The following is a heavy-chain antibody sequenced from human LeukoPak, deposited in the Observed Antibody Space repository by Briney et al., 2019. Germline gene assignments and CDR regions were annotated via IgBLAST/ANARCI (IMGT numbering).Heavy chain of an antibody. D-gene: IGHD5-24*01. CDR3: AGGDGHNYSLY. CDR1: GGSISSYF. J-gene: IGHJ4*02. CDR2: IFHSGST. Sequence: SETLSLTCTVSGGSISSYFWSWIRQPPGKGLEWIGSIFHSGSTNYNPSLESRVTISIDTSKTQFSLKLTSVTAADTAVYYCAGGDGHNYSLYWGQGTLVTVSS. V-gene: IGHV4-59*01.